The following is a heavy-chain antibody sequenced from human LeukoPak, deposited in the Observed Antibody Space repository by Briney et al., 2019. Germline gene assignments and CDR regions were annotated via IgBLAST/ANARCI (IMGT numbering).Heavy chain of an antibody. D-gene: IGHD3-3*01. J-gene: IGHJ6*02. CDR3: ARGNFWSGYYHVHYYYYYYGMDV. CDR2: MNPNSGNT. CDR1: GYTFTSYD. Sequence: GASVKVSCKASGYTFTSYDINWVRQATGQGPEWMGWMNPNSGNTGYAQKFQGRVTMTRNTSISTAYMELSSLRSEDTAVYYCARGNFWSGYYHVHYYYYYYGMDVWGQGTTVTVSS. V-gene: IGHV1-8*01.